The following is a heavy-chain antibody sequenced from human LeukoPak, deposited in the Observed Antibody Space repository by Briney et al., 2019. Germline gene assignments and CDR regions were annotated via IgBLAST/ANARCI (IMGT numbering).Heavy chain of an antibody. CDR2: IKQDEGER. D-gene: IGHD2-15*01. Sequence: GGSLRLSCAASGFTFSNYWMSWVRQAPGKGLEWVASIKQDEGERYYVDSVKGRFTISRDNAKNSLYLQMDSLSAEDTAVYYCARDGGYCSGGSCYSRHYYYYMDVWGKGTTVTISS. J-gene: IGHJ6*03. CDR3: ARDGGYCSGGSCYSRHYYYYMDV. CDR1: GFTFSNYW. V-gene: IGHV3-7*01.